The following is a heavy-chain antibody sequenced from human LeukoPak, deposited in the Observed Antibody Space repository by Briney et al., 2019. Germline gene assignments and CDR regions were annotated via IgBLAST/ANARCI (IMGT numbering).Heavy chain of an antibody. CDR3: ARWYSGSYRGWYFDY. CDR1: GGSISSYY. D-gene: IGHD1-26*01. J-gene: IGHJ4*02. CDR2: IYYSGST. Sequence: PSETLSLTCTVSGGSISSYYWSWIRQPPGKGLEWIGYIYYSGSTNYNPSLKSRVTISVDTSKNQFSLKLSSVTAADTAVYYCARWYSGSYRGWYFDYWGQGTLVTVSS. V-gene: IGHV4-59*08.